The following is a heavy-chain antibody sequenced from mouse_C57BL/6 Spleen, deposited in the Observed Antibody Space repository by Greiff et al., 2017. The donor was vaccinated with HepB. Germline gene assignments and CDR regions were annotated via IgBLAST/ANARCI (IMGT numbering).Heavy chain of an antibody. Sequence: QVHVKQSGAELVKPGASVKLSCKASGYTFTSYWMQWVKQRPGQGLEWIGEIDPSDSYTNYNQKFKGKATLTVDTSSSTAYMQLSSLTSEDSAVYYCARFDYDDYAMDYWGQGTSVTVSS. D-gene: IGHD2-4*01. J-gene: IGHJ4*01. CDR1: GYTFTSYW. CDR2: IDPSDSYT. V-gene: IGHV1-50*01. CDR3: ARFDYDDYAMDY.